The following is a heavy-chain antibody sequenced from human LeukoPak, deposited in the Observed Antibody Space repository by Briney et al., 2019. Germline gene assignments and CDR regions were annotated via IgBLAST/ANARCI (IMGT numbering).Heavy chain of an antibody. CDR2: IWYDGSNK. Sequence: GGSLRLSCAASGFTFSSYGVHWVRQAPGKGLEWVAVIWYDGSNKYYADSVKGRFTISRDNSKNTLYLQMNSLRAEDTAVYYSAKDRAARGYYYYYMDVWGKGTTVTVSS. CDR1: GFTFSSYG. J-gene: IGHJ6*03. CDR3: AKDRAARGYYYYYMDV. V-gene: IGHV3-33*06. D-gene: IGHD6-6*01.